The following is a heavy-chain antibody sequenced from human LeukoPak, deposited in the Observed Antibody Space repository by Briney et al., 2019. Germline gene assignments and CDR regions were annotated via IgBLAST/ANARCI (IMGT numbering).Heavy chain of an antibody. V-gene: IGHV3-21*01. Sequence: GGSLRLSCAASGFTFSSYSMNWVRQAPGKGLEWVSSISSSSSYIYYADSVKSRFTISRDNAKNSLYLQMNSLRAEDTAVYYCARVDWERNDDGEDYYYMDVWGKGTTVTISS. D-gene: IGHD1-1*01. CDR3: ARVDWERNDDGEDYYYMDV. J-gene: IGHJ6*03. CDR1: GFTFSSYS. CDR2: ISSSSSYI.